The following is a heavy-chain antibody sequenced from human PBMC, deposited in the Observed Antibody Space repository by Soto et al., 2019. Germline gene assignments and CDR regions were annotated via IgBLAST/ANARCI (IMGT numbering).Heavy chain of an antibody. Sequence: GGSQKNAWRGSGDRLIRYGSVSMRQMPGKGLEWMGIIYPGDSDTRYSPSFQGQVTISADKSISTAYLQWSSLKASDTAMYYCARSPSGWYDYGMDVWGQGTTVTVSS. CDR1: GDRLIRYG. D-gene: IGHD6-19*01. V-gene: IGHV5-51*01. CDR3: ARSPSGWYDYGMDV. CDR2: IYPGDSDT. J-gene: IGHJ6*02.